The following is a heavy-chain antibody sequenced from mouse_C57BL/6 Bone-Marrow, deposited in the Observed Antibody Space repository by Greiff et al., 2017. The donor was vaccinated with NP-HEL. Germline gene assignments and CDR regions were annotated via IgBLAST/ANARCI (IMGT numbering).Heavy chain of an antibody. V-gene: IGHV3-6*01. CDR3: AREDYYDYGAY. Sequence: VQLKESGPGLVKPSQSLSLTCSVTGYSITSGYYWNWIRQFPGNKLEWMGYISYDGSNNYNPSLKNRISLTRDTSKNQFFLKLNSVTTEDTATYYCAREDYYDYGAYWGQGTLVTVSA. CDR2: ISYDGSN. D-gene: IGHD2-4*01. J-gene: IGHJ3*01. CDR1: GYSITSGYY.